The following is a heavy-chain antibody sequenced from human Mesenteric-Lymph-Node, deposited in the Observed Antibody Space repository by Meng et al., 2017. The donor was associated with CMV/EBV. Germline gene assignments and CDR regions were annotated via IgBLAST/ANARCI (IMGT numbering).Heavy chain of an antibody. CDR1: RFTFSNFA. CDR2: ITANGGST. J-gene: IGHJ4*02. D-gene: IGHD6-13*01. V-gene: IGHV3-23*01. Sequence: GESLKISCAASRFTFSNFAMSWVRQAPGKGLEWVSPITANGGSTYYADSVKGRFTISRDNSKNTLYLQMNRLRAEDTAVYYCAKVDSGSWYRGFFDYWGQGTLVTVSS. CDR3: AKVDSGSWYRGFFDY.